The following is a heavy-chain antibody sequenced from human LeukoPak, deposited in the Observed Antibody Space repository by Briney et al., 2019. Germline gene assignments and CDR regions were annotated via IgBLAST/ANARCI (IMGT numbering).Heavy chain of an antibody. D-gene: IGHD3-10*01. CDR3: ARDRLGIPPDY. Sequence: SETLSLTCTVSGGSVSSGSSYWGWIRQPPGKGLEWIGYIYYRGSTNYNPSLKSRVTISIDTSKNQFSLKLSSVTAADTAVYYCARDRLGIPPDYWGQGTLVTVSS. J-gene: IGHJ4*02. CDR1: GGSVSSGSSY. V-gene: IGHV4-61*01. CDR2: IYYRGST.